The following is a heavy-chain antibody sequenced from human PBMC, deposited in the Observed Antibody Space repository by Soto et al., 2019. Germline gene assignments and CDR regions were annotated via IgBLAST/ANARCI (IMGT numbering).Heavy chain of an antibody. V-gene: IGHV3-33*01. CDR2: IWYDGSNK. Sequence: GGSLRLSCAASGFTFSSYGMHWVRQAPGKGLEWVAVIWYDGSNKYYADSVKGRFTISRDNSKNTLYLQMNSLRAEDTAVYYCARDRFRVAARPSHSYGMDVWGQGTTVTVSS. CDR1: GFTFSSYG. CDR3: ARDRFRVAARPSHSYGMDV. D-gene: IGHD6-6*01. J-gene: IGHJ6*02.